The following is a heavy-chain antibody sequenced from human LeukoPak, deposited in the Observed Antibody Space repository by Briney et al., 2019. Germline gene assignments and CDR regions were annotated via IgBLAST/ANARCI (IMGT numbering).Heavy chain of an antibody. CDR3: ASPGGIVGATNGDDAFDI. V-gene: IGHV1-46*01. Sequence: ASVKVSCKASGYTFTTDYIHWVRQAPGQGLEWMGITNPSGGSTNYAQNFQGRVTMTRDTSTSTVYMELSSLRSEDTAVYYCASPGGIVGATNGDDAFDIWGQGTMVTVSS. CDR2: TNPSGGST. D-gene: IGHD1-26*01. CDR1: GYTFTTDY. J-gene: IGHJ3*02.